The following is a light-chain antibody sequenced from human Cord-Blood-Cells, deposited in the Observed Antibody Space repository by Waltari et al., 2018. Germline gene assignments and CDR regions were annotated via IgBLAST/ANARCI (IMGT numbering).Light chain of an antibody. CDR1: QSVSSY. Sequence: EIELTQSQATLYLSQGKRDTLYGRASQSVSSYLAWNQQKPGQAPRLLIYDASNRATGIPARFSGSGSGTDFTLTISSLEPEDFAVYYCQQRSNWPPFTFGPGTKVDIK. J-gene: IGKJ3*01. V-gene: IGKV3-11*01. CDR2: DAS. CDR3: QQRSNWPPFT.